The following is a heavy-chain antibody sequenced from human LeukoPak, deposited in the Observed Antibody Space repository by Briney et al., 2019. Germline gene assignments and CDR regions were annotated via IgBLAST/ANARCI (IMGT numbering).Heavy chain of an antibody. Sequence: GGSLRLSCVASGFTFGHNAMAWVRQAPGKRLEWVSALSGSGGDTFYAGSVKGRFTISRDNSKNTLYLQLSSLRPDDTAVYYRAKGAPSSSSIFDFWGPGTLVTVSS. J-gene: IGHJ4*02. CDR3: AKGAPSSSSIFDF. D-gene: IGHD6-6*01. CDR1: GFTFGHNA. V-gene: IGHV3-23*01. CDR2: LSGSGGDT.